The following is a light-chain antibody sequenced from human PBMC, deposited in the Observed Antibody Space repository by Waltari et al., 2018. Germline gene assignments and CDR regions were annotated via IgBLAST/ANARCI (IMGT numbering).Light chain of an antibody. V-gene: IGKV3-20*01. CDR3: QQYGASPT. CDR2: GAS. Sequence: EIVLTQSPGTLSLSPGHGAPLSCRASQNVHNNYLAWYQQRPGQAPRLLIYGASSRATGIPDRFSGSGSGTDFTLSISRLEPEDFAVYYCQQYGASPTFGGGTKVEMK. J-gene: IGKJ4*01. CDR1: QNVHNNY.